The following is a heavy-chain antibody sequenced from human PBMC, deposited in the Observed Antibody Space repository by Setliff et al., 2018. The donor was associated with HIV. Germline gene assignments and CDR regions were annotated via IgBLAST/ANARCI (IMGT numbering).Heavy chain of an antibody. CDR1: GESFSGYY. V-gene: IGHV4-34*01. CDR2: INHSGRA. D-gene: IGHD2-8*01. Sequence: SETLSLTCAVYGESFSGYYWSWIRQPAGKGLEWLGEINHSGRAKYNPSPKSRASISADTSKNQFSLRLTSVTAADTAVYYCARGAPYCNHGICHLFDYWGHGNLVTVS. J-gene: IGHJ4*01. CDR3: ARGAPYCNHGICHLFDY.